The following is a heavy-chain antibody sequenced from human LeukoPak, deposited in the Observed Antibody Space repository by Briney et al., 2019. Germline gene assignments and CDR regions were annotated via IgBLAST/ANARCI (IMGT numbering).Heavy chain of an antibody. CDR3: ARRVDYCGGDCYSGWFDR. Sequence: SETLSLTCTVSVGSTSSDYWSWIRHPPRERLERIGYIYDRGSANYNTSLKSRVTISVDTSKNQFSLKLKSMTAADTAVYYCARRVDYCGGDCYSGWFDRWGQGTLVTVSS. D-gene: IGHD2-21*02. CDR1: VGSTSSDY. V-gene: IGHV4-59*01. J-gene: IGHJ5*01. CDR2: IYDRGSA.